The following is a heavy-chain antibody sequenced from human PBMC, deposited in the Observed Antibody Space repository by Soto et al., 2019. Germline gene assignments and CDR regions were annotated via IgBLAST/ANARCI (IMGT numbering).Heavy chain of an antibody. CDR2: INAGNGNT. Sequence: ASVKVSCKASGYTFTSYAMHWVRQAPGQRLEWMGWINAGNGNTKYSQKFRGRVTITRDTSASTAYMEPSSLRSEDTAVYYCARAGYSRVRWFDPWGQGTLVTVSS. D-gene: IGHD4-4*01. CDR1: GYTFTSYA. V-gene: IGHV1-3*01. CDR3: ARAGYSRVRWFDP. J-gene: IGHJ5*02.